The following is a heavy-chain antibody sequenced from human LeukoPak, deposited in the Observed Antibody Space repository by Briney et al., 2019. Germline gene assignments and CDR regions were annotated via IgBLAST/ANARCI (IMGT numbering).Heavy chain of an antibody. J-gene: IGHJ5*02. CDR2: IIPIFGTA. D-gene: IGHD4-17*01. Sequence: GASVKVSCKASGGTFSSYAISWVRQAPGQGLEWMGGIIPIFGTANYAQKFQGRVTITADESTSTAYMELSSLRSEDTAVYYCARDDGDYDNWFDPWGQGTLVTVSS. CDR3: ARDDGDYDNWFDP. V-gene: IGHV1-69*13. CDR1: GGTFSSYA.